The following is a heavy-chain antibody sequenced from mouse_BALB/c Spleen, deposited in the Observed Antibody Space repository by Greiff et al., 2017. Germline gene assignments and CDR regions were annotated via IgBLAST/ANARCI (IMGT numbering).Heavy chain of an antibody. D-gene: IGHD2-10*01. Sequence: DVKLVESGGDLVKPGGSLKLSCAASGFTFSSYGMSWVRQTPDKRLEWVATISSGGSYTYYPDSVKGRFTISRDNAKNTLYLQMSSLKSEDTAMYYCARHKQAYYGNGYAMDYWGQGTSVTVSS. CDR1: GFTFSSYG. J-gene: IGHJ4*01. CDR2: ISSGGSYT. V-gene: IGHV5-6*02. CDR3: ARHKQAYYGNGYAMDY.